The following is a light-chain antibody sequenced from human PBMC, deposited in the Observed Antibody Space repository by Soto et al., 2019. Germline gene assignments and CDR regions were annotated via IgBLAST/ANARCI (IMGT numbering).Light chain of an antibody. CDR2: DAS. Sequence: DIQITQSPSTLSASVGGRVTITCRASQSINSWLAWYQQKPGKAPQILIYDASTLKSGVPSRFSASGSGTEFTLIISSLQPDDFATYYCQQYTSYSWTFGQGTKVDIK. CDR1: QSINSW. CDR3: QQYTSYSWT. V-gene: IGKV1-5*01. J-gene: IGKJ1*01.